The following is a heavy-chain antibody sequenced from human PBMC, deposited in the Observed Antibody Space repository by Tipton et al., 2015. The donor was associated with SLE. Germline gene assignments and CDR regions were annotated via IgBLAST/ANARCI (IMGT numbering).Heavy chain of an antibody. Sequence: TLSLTCTVSGDSISSSSYYWGWIRQPPGKGLEWIGEINHSGSTNYNPSLKSRVTISVDTSKNQFSLKLSSVTAADTAVYYCARGSPFYYDSSGGYWGQGTLVTVSS. J-gene: IGHJ4*02. V-gene: IGHV4-39*07. CDR2: INHSGST. CDR3: ARGSPFYYDSSGGY. D-gene: IGHD3-22*01. CDR1: GDSISSSSYY.